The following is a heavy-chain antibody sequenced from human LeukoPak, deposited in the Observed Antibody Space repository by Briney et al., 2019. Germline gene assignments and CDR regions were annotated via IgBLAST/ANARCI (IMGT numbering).Heavy chain of an antibody. CDR1: GFTFSSYG. CDR2: ISYDGSNK. J-gene: IGHJ3*02. D-gene: IGHD2-2*01. CDR3: AKDGEEPAAPRDPDAFDI. Sequence: GRSLRLSCAASGFTFSSYGMHWVRQAPGKGLEWVAVISYDGSNKYYADSVKGRFTISRDNSKNTLYLQMNSLRAEDTAVYYCAKDGEEPAAPRDPDAFDIWGQGTMVTVSS. V-gene: IGHV3-30*18.